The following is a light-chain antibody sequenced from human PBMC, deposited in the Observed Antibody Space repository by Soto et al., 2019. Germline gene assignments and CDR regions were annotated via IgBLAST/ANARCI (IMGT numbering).Light chain of an antibody. CDR1: QSISTW. CDR2: KAS. Sequence: DIQMTQSPSTLSASVGDRVTITCRASQSISTWLAWYQQKPGKAPKLLIYKASSLEGGVPSRFGGSGSGTLFNIPISILRPDDFATYYCQQYNTYPLTFGGGTTVDIK. J-gene: IGKJ4*02. CDR3: QQYNTYPLT. V-gene: IGKV1-5*03.